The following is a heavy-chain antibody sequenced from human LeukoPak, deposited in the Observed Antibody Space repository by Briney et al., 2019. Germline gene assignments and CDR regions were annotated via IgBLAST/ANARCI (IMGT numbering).Heavy chain of an antibody. J-gene: IGHJ4*02. V-gene: IGHV3-48*04. Sequence: GGSLSLSCAASGFTFSIYSMSWVRQAPGKGLEWVSYIRSSGSAIYYADSVKGRFTIYRDDAKKSLYLQMNSLRAEDTAVYYCARDYDSSGYYYGHFDYWGQGTLVTVSS. D-gene: IGHD3-22*01. CDR3: ARDYDSSGYYYGHFDY. CDR1: GFTFSIYS. CDR2: IRSSGSAI.